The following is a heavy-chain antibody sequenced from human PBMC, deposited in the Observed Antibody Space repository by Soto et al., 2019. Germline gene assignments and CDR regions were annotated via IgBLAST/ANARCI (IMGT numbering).Heavy chain of an antibody. CDR2: ISAGGGNT. V-gene: IGHV3-23*01. CDR3: AKHSEYQLLSWLDP. J-gene: IGHJ5*02. D-gene: IGHD2-2*01. CDR1: GFSFSTYA. Sequence: EVQLLEPGGGLVQPGGSLRLSCAASGFSFSTYAMSWVRQAPGKGLEWVSGISAGGGNTYYADSVRGRFTISRDNSKNTVDLQISSLRAEDTALYYCAKHSEYQLLSWLDPWGLGTLVTVSS.